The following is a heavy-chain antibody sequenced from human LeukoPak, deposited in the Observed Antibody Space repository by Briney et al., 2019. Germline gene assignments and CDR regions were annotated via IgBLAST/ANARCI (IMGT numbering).Heavy chain of an antibody. CDR3: AKAGNRGQYYFDY. V-gene: IGHV3-23*01. J-gene: IGHJ4*02. D-gene: IGHD7-27*01. CDR1: GFTFSSYA. Sequence: AGGSLRLSCAASGFTFSSYAMSWVLQAPGKGLEWVSAISGSGGSTYYADSVKGRFTISRDNSKNTLYLQMNSPRAEDTAVYYCAKAGNRGQYYFDYWGQGTLVTVSS. CDR2: ISGSGGST.